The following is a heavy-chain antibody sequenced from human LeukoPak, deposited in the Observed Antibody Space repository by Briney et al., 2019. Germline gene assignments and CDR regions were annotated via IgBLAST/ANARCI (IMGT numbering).Heavy chain of an antibody. CDR3: ARRGSSSGYQPFDY. V-gene: IGHV3-72*01. CDR2: SRDKANSYIT. J-gene: IGHJ4*02. CDR1: GFTFSDHY. D-gene: IGHD3-22*01. Sequence: GGSLRLSCAASGFTFSDHYMDWVRQAPGKGLKWVARSRDKANSYITEYAASVKGRFTISRDDSKNSLYLQMNSLKTEDTAVYYCARRGSSSGYQPFDYWGQGTLVTVSS.